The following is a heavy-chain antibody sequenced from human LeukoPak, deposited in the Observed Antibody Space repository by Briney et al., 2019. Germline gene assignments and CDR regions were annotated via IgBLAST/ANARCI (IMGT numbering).Heavy chain of an antibody. Sequence: SETLSLTCTVSGGSISSYYWSWIRQPPGKGLEWIGYIYYSGSTNYNPSLKSRVTISVDTSKNQFSPKLSSVTAADTAVYYCARGSPIAAAGVFDYWGQGTLVTVSS. V-gene: IGHV4-59*01. CDR3: ARGSPIAAAGVFDY. CDR2: IYYSGST. J-gene: IGHJ4*02. D-gene: IGHD6-13*01. CDR1: GGSISSYY.